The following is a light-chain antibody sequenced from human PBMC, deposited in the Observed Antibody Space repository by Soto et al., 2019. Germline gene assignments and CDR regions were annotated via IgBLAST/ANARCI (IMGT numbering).Light chain of an antibody. CDR1: QSVSSY. CDR3: QQRNNWPPAIT. CDR2: DAS. J-gene: IGKJ5*01. Sequence: EIVLTQSPATLSLSPGERATLSCTASQSVSSYLAWYQQKPGQAPRLLIFDASNRATGIPARFSGSGSGKDFTLTFSSLEPEDFAVYYCQQRNNWPPAITFGQGTRLEIK. V-gene: IGKV3-11*01.